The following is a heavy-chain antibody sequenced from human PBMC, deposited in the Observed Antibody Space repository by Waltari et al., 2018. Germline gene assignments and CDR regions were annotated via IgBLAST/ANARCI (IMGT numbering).Heavy chain of an antibody. CDR1: GYTFSDYY. Sequence: QVQVVQSGTEVKKPGASVKVSCKTSGYTFSDYYIPWVRQAPGQGLEWMGWINPNNGDSNSAQRFQGRVSMTTDIFISTAYMELSRLTSDDTAVYYCAREWKRGEVVMPLGNWGQGTLVAVSS. CDR2: INPNNGDS. D-gene: IGHD3-22*01. CDR3: AREWKRGEVVMPLGN. J-gene: IGHJ4*02. V-gene: IGHV1-2*02.